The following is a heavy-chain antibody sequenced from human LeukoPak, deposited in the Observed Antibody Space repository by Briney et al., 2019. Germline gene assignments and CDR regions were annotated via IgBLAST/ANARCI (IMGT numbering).Heavy chain of an antibody. J-gene: IGHJ5*02. Sequence: AASVKVSCKASGGTFSSYAISWVRQAPGQGLEWMGGIIPIFGTANYAQKFRGRVTITADESTSTAYMELSSLRSEDTAVYYCARVTKAWFDPWGQGTLVTVSS. V-gene: IGHV1-69*13. CDR2: IIPIFGTA. CDR3: ARVTKAWFDP. CDR1: GGTFSSYA.